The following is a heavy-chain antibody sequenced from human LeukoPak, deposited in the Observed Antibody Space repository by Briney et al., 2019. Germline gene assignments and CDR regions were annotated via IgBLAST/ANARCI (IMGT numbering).Heavy chain of an antibody. Sequence: GESLKISCKGSGYSFTSYWIGWVRQMPGKGLEWMGIIYPGDSDTRYSPSFQGQVTISADKSISTAYLQWSSLKASDTAMYYCARHHYGGNFPYNWFDPWGQGTLVTASS. CDR2: IYPGDSDT. D-gene: IGHD4-23*01. J-gene: IGHJ5*02. CDR1: GYSFTSYW. CDR3: ARHHYGGNFPYNWFDP. V-gene: IGHV5-51*01.